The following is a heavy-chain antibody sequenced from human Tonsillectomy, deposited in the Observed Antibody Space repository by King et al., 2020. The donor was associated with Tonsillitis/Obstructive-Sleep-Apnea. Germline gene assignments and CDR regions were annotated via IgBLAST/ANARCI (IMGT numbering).Heavy chain of an antibody. CDR2: IWYDGSVT. Sequence: VQLVESGGGVVQPGRSLTLSCVASGFSFDFYGMHWVRQAPGRGLQWVAGIWYDGSVTQYADSVKGRLTISRDTAKNTGDLQMTNVRGEDTAVYYCARDKSTTTSGFDYWGQGTPVTVSS. CDR3: ARDKSTTTSGFDY. D-gene: IGHD1-1*01. CDR1: GFSFDFYG. J-gene: IGHJ4*02. V-gene: IGHV3-33*01.